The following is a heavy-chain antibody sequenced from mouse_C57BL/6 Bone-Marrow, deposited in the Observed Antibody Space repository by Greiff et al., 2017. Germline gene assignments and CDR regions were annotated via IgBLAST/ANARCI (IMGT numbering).Heavy chain of an antibody. CDR3: ARGNDGYRTFAMDY. V-gene: IGHV1-81*01. CDR1: GYTFTSYG. Sequence: QVQLQQSGAELARPGASVKLSCKASGYTFTSYGISWVKQRTGQGLEWIGEIYPRSGNTYSNEKINGKATLTADKSSSTAYMELRSLTSEDSAVYFCARGNDGYRTFAMDYWGQGTSVTVSS. D-gene: IGHD2-3*01. CDR2: IYPRSGNT. J-gene: IGHJ4*01.